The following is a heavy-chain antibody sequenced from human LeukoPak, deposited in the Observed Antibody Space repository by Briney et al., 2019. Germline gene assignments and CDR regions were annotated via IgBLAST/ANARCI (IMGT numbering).Heavy chain of an antibody. D-gene: IGHD4-11*01. CDR2: ISSSSSTI. CDR1: GFVFSSNS. Sequence: GGSLRLSCAASGFVFSSNSMIWVRQAPGKGLEWVSYISSSSSTIYYADSVKGRFTISRDNAKNSLYLQVNSLRAEDRAVYYCATSGYSNIDYWGQGTLVTVSS. J-gene: IGHJ4*02. V-gene: IGHV3-48*04. CDR3: ATSGYSNIDY.